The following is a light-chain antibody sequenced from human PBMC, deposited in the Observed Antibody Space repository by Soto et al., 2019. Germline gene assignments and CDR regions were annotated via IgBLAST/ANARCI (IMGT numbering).Light chain of an antibody. CDR3: ISYTGDSSPYV. CDR2: EVS. CDR1: SSDVGGNKY. V-gene: IGLV2-14*01. Sequence: QFALTQPASVSGSPGQSLTISCTGSSSDVGGNKYVSWYQHHPGKAPELMIFEVSIRPSEVSDRFSGSKSGNTASLTISGLQAEDEAHYYCISYTGDSSPYVFGTGTKLTVL. J-gene: IGLJ1*01.